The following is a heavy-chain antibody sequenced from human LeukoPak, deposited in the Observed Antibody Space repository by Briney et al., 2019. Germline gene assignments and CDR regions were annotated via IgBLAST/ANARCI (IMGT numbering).Heavy chain of an antibody. J-gene: IGHJ6*02. CDR1: GGSISSSTYY. V-gene: IGHV4-39*01. CDR3: ARLWVRGPGDV. Sequence: SETLSLTCTVSGGSISSSTYYWGWIRQPPGKGLEWIGSTYYSGSTYYNPSLKSRVTISVDTSKNQFSLKLSSVTAADTAVYYCARLWVRGPGDVWGQGTTVTVSS. D-gene: IGHD3-10*01. CDR2: TYYSGST.